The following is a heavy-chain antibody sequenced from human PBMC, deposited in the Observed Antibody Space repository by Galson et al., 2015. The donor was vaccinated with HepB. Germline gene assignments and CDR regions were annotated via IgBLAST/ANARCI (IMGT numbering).Heavy chain of an antibody. CDR3: ASQYYDILTGYQYYFDY. Sequence: SVKVSCKASVYTFTSYAMHWVRQAPGQRLEWMGWINGGNGNTQYSDNFQGRVTFSRDTSASTAYMELSSLRSEDTAVYYCASQYYDILTGYQYYFDYWGQGTLVTVSS. CDR2: INGGNGNT. CDR1: VYTFTSYA. V-gene: IGHV1-3*01. J-gene: IGHJ4*02. D-gene: IGHD3-9*01.